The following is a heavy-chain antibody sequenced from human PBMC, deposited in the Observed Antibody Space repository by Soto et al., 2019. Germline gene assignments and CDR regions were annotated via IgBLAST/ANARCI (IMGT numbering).Heavy chain of an antibody. Sequence: PSETLCLTCTVSGGSISSGGYYWSWIRQHPGKGLEWIGYIYYSGSTYYNPSLKSRVTISVDTSKNQFSLKLSSVTAADTAVYYCARACERITIFGVVIISLLFFDPWGQGTLVTVSS. J-gene: IGHJ5*02. V-gene: IGHV4-31*03. CDR1: GGSISSGGYY. D-gene: IGHD3-3*01. CDR2: IYYSGST. CDR3: ARACERITIFGVVIISLLFFDP.